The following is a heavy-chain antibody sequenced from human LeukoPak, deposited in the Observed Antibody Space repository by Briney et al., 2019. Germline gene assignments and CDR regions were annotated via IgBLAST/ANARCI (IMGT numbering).Heavy chain of an antibody. CDR3: AKDLYTIVLMVYGLDY. V-gene: IGHV3-23*01. J-gene: IGHJ4*02. D-gene: IGHD2-8*01. Sequence: PGGSLRLSCAAFGFTFSTYWMSWVRQAPGKGLEWVSAISGSGGSTYYADSVKGRFTISRGNSKNTLYLQMNSLRAEDTAVYYCAKDLYTIVLMVYGLDYWGQGTLVTVSS. CDR2: ISGSGGST. CDR1: GFTFSTYW.